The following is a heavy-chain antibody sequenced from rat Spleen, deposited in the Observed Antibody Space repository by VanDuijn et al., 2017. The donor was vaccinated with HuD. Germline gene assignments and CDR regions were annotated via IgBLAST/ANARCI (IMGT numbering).Heavy chain of an antibody. Sequence: EVQLQESGPGLVKPSQSLSLTCSVTDYSITSNYWGWIRKFPGNKMEWMGYISYSGSTGYNPSLKSRISITRDTSKNQFFLQLNSVTTEDTATYYCTKGIRRVYWYFDFWGPGTMVTVSS. V-gene: IGHV3-1*01. D-gene: IGHD1-11*01. J-gene: IGHJ1*01. CDR1: DYSITSNY. CDR3: TKGIRRVYWYFDF. CDR2: ISYSGST.